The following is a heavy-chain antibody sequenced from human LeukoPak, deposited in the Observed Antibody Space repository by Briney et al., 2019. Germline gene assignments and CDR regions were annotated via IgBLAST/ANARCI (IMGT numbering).Heavy chain of an antibody. D-gene: IGHD4-23*01. CDR1: GFTFDVYA. V-gene: IGHV3-43D*03. CDR2: ISWDGGTT. CDR3: AKDPVGYGGNYFEY. J-gene: IGHJ4*02. Sequence: GSLRLSCAASGFTFDVYAMHWVRQAPGKGLEWVSLISWDGGTTYYADSVKGRFTISRDNSKNSLYLQMNSLRADDTALYYCAKDPVGYGGNYFEYWGQGTLVTVSS.